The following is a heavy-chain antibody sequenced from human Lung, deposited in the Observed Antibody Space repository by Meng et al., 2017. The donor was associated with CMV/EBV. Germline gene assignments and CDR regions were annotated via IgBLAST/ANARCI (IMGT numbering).Heavy chain of an antibody. V-gene: IGHV1-18*01. CDR3: ATIAYCGGDCYQIHPLYDH. CDR2: ISSYNSNT. D-gene: IGHD2-21*01. J-gene: IGHJ5*02. CDR1: TVNSYG. Sequence: TVNSYGITWVRQAPGQGLEWVGWISSYNSNTNYAQKFQGRVTLTTDTSTSIAYMELRSLRFDDTAVYYCATIAYCGGDCYQIHPLYDHWGQGTLVTVSS.